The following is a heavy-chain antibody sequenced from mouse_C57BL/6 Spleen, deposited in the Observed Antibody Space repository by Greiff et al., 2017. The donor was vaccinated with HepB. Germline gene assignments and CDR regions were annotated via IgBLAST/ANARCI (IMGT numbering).Heavy chain of an antibody. V-gene: IGHV1-42*01. Sequence: EVQRVESGPELVKPGASVKISCKASGYSFTGYYMNWVKQSPEKSLEWIGEINPSTGGTTYNQKFKAKATLTVDKSSSTAYMQLKSLTSEDSAVYYCAYSSGPAWFAYWGQGTLVTVSA. CDR3: AYSSGPAWFAY. J-gene: IGHJ3*01. CDR2: INPSTGGT. D-gene: IGHD3-2*02. CDR1: GYSFTGYY.